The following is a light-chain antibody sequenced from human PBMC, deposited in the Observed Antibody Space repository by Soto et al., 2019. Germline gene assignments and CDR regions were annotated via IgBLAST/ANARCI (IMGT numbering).Light chain of an antibody. CDR3: NSYTRSTKYA. Sequence: QSVLTQPASVSGSPGQSITVSCTGTSSDVGAYDYVSWYQHHPGKAPKLIIYEVTNRPSGVSNRFSGSKSGNTASLTISGLQAEDEADYYCNSYTRSTKYALGTGTKVTVL. CDR2: EVT. CDR1: SSDVGAYDY. V-gene: IGLV2-14*01. J-gene: IGLJ1*01.